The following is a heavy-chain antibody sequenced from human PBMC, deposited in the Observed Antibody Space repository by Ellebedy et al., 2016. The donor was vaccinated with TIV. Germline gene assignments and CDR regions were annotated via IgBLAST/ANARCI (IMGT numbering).Heavy chain of an antibody. D-gene: IGHD3-10*01. CDR3: ARVIASTMVRGWGEDHDAFDI. Sequence: ASVKVSCKASGYTFTSYYMHWVRQAPGQGLEWMGIINPSGGSTSYAQKFQGRVTMTRDTSTSTVYMELSSLRSEDTAVYYCARVIASTMVRGWGEDHDAFDIWGQGTMVTVSS. CDR2: INPSGGST. CDR1: GYTFTSYY. V-gene: IGHV1-46*01. J-gene: IGHJ3*02.